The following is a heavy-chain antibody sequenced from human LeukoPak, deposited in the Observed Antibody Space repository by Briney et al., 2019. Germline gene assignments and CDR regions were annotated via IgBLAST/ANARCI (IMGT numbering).Heavy chain of an antibody. D-gene: IGHD6-19*01. CDR1: GFTFSSYS. CDR2: ISSSSSYI. V-gene: IGHV3-21*04. Sequence: GGSLRLSCAASGFTFSSYSMNWVRQAPGKGLEWVSSISSSSSYIYYADSVKGRSTISGHNSKNTLYLQMNSLRAEDTAVYYCAKHSSGWYEYYFDYWGQGTLVTVSS. CDR3: AKHSSGWYEYYFDY. J-gene: IGHJ4*02.